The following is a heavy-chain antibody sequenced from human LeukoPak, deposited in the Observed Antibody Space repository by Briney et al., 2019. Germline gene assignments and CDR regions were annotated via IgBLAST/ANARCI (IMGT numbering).Heavy chain of an antibody. CDR1: GYTFTVYY. Sequence: SVKVSCKASGYTFTVYYMHWVRQAPGQGLEWMGGIIPIFGTANYAQKFQDRVTITADKSTSTAYMELSSLRSEDTAVYYCARVVGLTGYSSTWYSGYYYYMDVWGKGTTVTVSS. V-gene: IGHV1-69*06. J-gene: IGHJ6*03. CDR3: ARVVGLTGYSSTWYSGYYYYMDV. D-gene: IGHD6-13*01. CDR2: IIPIFGTA.